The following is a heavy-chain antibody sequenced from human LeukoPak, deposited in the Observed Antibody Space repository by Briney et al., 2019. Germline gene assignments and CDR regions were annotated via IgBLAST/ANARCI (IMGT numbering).Heavy chain of an antibody. V-gene: IGHV3-30-3*01. CDR3: ASFIGYSSPIWFGEYDY. Sequence: PGGSLRLSCSASGFTFSSSPMHWVRQAPGKGLEWVAVISYDGSNKYYADSVKGRFTISRDNSKNTLYLQMNSLRAEDTAVYYCASFIGYSSPIWFGEYDYWGQGTLVTVSS. J-gene: IGHJ4*02. D-gene: IGHD3-10*01. CDR1: GFTFSSSP. CDR2: ISYDGSNK.